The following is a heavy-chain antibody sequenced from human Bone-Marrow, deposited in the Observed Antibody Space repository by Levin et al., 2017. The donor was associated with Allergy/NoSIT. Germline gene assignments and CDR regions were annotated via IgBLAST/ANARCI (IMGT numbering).Heavy chain of an antibody. Sequence: SVKVSCKASGGTFRSSAFSWVRQAPGQGLEWMGEITPIFGTPKNAQKFQGRVTINADESTSTAYMELFNLRSDDTAVYYCTRANTYYYGSRTYPPFDDWGQGTLVTVSS. D-gene: IGHD3-10*01. V-gene: IGHV1-69*13. CDR3: TRANTYYYGSRTYPPFDD. CDR2: ITPIFGTP. CDR1: GGTFRSSA. J-gene: IGHJ4*02.